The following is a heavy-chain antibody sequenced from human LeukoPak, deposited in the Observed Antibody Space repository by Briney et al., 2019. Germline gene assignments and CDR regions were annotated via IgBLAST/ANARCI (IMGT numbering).Heavy chain of an antibody. CDR3: ARDLQLWLRDGDY. V-gene: IGHV3-7*01. Sequence: AGGSLRLSCAASGFTFRSYWMSGVRQARGEGREGVANIKQAGSANSFVDSVKGRFTISRDNAKNSMYLQMNSLRAEDTAVYYCARDLQLWLRDGDYWGQGTLVTVSS. CDR1: GFTFRSYW. CDR2: IKQAGSAN. J-gene: IGHJ4*02. D-gene: IGHD5-18*01.